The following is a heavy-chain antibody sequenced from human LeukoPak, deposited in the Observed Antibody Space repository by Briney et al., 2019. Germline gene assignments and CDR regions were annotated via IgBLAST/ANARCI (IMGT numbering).Heavy chain of an antibody. V-gene: IGHV3-66*02. CDR3: AREGQWLDRGDVY. Sequence: GGSLRLSCAASGFTVSNNYMSWVRQAPGKGLEWVSVISSGGDTYHADSVRGRFTISRDKSKNTLHLQMNTLRPEDTAVYFCAREGQWLDRGDVYWGQGTLVSVSS. CDR2: ISSGGDT. CDR1: GFTVSNNY. D-gene: IGHD6-19*01. J-gene: IGHJ4*02.